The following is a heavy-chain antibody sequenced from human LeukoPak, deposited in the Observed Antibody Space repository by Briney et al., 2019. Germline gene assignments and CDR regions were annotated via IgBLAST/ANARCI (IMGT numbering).Heavy chain of an antibody. CDR1: GGTFSSYA. J-gene: IGHJ4*02. Sequence: ASVKVSFKASGGTFSSYAISWVRQAPGQGLEWMGGIIPIFGTANYAQKFQGRVTITADESTSTAYMELSSLRSEDTAVYYCARLDVSGGSYYFDYWGQGTLVTVSS. CDR3: ARLDVSGGSYYFDY. V-gene: IGHV1-69*13. D-gene: IGHD1-26*01. CDR2: IIPIFGTA.